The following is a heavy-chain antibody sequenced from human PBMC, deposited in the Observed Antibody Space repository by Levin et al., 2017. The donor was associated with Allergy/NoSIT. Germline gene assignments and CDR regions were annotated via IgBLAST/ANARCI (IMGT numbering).Heavy chain of an antibody. J-gene: IGHJ3*02. Sequence: PGGSLRLSCSASGFTLSSFAIHWVRQAPGKGLECASGIIGNGVTTYHAESVKGRFTISRDNSKKTLYLQMRSLRPEDTAVYYCVKGLSGWLNDAFDIWGQGTMVTVSS. D-gene: IGHD6-19*01. V-gene: IGHV3-64D*06. CDR3: VKGLSGWLNDAFDI. CDR2: IIGNGVTT. CDR1: GFTLSSFA.